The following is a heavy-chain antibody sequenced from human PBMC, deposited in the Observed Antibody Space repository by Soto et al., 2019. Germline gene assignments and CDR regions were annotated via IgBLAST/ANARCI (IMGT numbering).Heavy chain of an antibody. V-gene: IGHV1-58*01. CDR3: AAGYGRSIAARQP. CDR2: IVVGSGNT. Sequence: QMQLVQSGPEVKKPGTSVKVSCKASGFTFTSSAVQWVRQARGQRLEWTGWIVVGSGNTNYAQKFQERVTITRDMSTSTAYMELSSLRSEDTAVYYCAAGYGRSIAARQPWGQGTLVTVSS. D-gene: IGHD6-6*01. CDR1: GFTFTSSA. J-gene: IGHJ5*02.